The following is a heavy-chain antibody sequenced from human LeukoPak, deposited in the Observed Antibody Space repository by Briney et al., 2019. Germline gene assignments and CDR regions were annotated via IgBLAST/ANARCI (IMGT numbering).Heavy chain of an antibody. V-gene: IGHV3-9*02. CDR1: GFTSADYA. CDR3: AKDWGYSSSRTTSFDY. J-gene: IGHJ4*02. D-gene: IGHD6-13*01. CDR2: FSWTIGSI. Sequence: SPRLSCAASGFTSADYAMPSVPEAPGHGLECVTGFSWTIGSIVSADSVKGRFTSSRDNAKNSLYLQMNSLRAEDTALYYCAKDWGYSSSRTTSFDYGGQGTLVTVSS.